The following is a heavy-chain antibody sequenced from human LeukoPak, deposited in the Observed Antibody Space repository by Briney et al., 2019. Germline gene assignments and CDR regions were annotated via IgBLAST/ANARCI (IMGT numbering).Heavy chain of an antibody. CDR3: ARAKVPGTYYAMDV. CDR1: GFTFSDYY. J-gene: IGHJ6*02. Sequence: GGSLRLSCAASGFTFSDYYMSWIRLAPGKGLELVSYISSSGSSRYDADSVKGRFIISRDNAKKSLHLQMNSLRAEDTAVYYCARAKVPGTYYAMDVWGQGTTVTSP. CDR2: ISSSGSSR. V-gene: IGHV3-11*01. D-gene: IGHD6-19*01.